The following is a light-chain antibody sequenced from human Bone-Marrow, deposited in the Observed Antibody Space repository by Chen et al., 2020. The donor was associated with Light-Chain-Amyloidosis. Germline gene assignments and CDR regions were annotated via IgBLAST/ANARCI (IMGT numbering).Light chain of an antibody. Sequence: AIQMTQSPSSLSASVGDIVTITCRASQGIRNDLGWYQQKPGKAPQLLIYAASSLQSWVPSRFSGSGSGTDFTLTISSLQPEEFATYYCLQDYNYPRTFGQGTKVEIK. V-gene: IGKV1-6*01. CDR2: AAS. CDR3: LQDYNYPRT. CDR1: QGIRND. J-gene: IGKJ1*01.